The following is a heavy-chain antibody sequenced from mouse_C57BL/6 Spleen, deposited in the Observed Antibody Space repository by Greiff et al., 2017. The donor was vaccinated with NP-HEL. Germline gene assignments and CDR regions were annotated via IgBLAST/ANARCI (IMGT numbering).Heavy chain of an antibody. V-gene: IGHV1-12*01. CDR1: GYTFTSYN. CDR3: AREGGITAEFAY. J-gene: IGHJ3*01. D-gene: IGHD1-1*01. Sequence: QVQLQQSGAELVRPGASVKMSCKASGYTFTSYNMHWVQQTPRQGLEWIGAIYPGNGGTSYNQKFKGKATLTVDKSSSTAYMQLSSLTSEDSAVYFCAREGGITAEFAYWGQGTLVTVSA. CDR2: IYPGNGGT.